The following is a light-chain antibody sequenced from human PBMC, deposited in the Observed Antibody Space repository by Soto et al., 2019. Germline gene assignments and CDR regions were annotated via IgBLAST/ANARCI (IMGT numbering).Light chain of an antibody. CDR1: QTISSW. CDR2: KAS. V-gene: IGKV1-5*03. CDR3: QHYNSYSEA. J-gene: IGKJ1*01. Sequence: DIQMTQSPSTLSGSVGDRVTITCRASQTISSWLAWYQQTTGKAPKILIYKASTLKSGVPSRLRGSGSGTEFTLPISRLQPDDFETYYCQHYNSYSEAFGQGTKVDIK.